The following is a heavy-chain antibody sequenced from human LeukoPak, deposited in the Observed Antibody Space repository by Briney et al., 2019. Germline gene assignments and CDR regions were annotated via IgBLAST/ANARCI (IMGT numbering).Heavy chain of an antibody. D-gene: IGHD6-13*01. V-gene: IGHV4-59*01. CDR3: AGHSSSWDPYLDY. CDR2: IYYSGST. Sequence: SETLSLTCTVSGGSISSYYWSWIRQPPGKGLEWIGYIYYSGSTNCNPSLKSRVTISVDTSKNQFSLKLSSVTAADTAVYYCAGHSSSWDPYLDYWGQGTLVTVSS. CDR1: GGSISSYY. J-gene: IGHJ4*02.